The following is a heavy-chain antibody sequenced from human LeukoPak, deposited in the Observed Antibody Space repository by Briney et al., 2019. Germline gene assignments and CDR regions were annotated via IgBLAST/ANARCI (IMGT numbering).Heavy chain of an antibody. CDR1: GDSISSSNYY. J-gene: IGHJ4*02. Sequence: SETLSLTCTVSGDSISSSNYYWGWIRQPPGKGLEWIGSIYYSGSTYYNPSLKSRVTISVDTSRNQFSLKLRSVTAADTAVYYCARRRGALDYWGQGTLVTVSS. D-gene: IGHD1-26*01. CDR2: IYYSGST. V-gene: IGHV4-39*01. CDR3: ARRRGALDY.